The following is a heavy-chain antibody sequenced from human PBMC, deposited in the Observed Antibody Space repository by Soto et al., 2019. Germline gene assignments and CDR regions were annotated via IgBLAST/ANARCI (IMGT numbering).Heavy chain of an antibody. D-gene: IGHD1-26*01. V-gene: IGHV1-58*02. CDR3: AAGGWDYYYYGMDV. CDR1: GFTFSHSA. J-gene: IGHJ6*02. CDR2: IVVGSGNT. Sequence: GASVKVSCKASGFTFSHSAMQWVRQARGQSLEWIGWIVVGSGNTNYAQKFQERVTITRDMSTSTAYMELSSLRSEDTAVYYCAAGGWDYYYYGMDVWGQGTTVTVSS.